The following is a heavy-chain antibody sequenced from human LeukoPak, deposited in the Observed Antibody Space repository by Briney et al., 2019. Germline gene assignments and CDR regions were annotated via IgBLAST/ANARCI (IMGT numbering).Heavy chain of an antibody. CDR3: ARDSPGYYYDSSGYYASDAFDI. V-gene: IGHV1-24*01. Sequence: GASVKVSCKVSGYTLTELSMNWVRQAPGKGLEWMVGFDPEDGETIYAQKFQGRVTMTEDTSTDTAYMELSSLRSEDTAVYYCARDSPGYYYDSSGYYASDAFDIWGQGTMVTVSS. J-gene: IGHJ3*02. CDR1: GYTLTELS. CDR2: FDPEDGET. D-gene: IGHD3-22*01.